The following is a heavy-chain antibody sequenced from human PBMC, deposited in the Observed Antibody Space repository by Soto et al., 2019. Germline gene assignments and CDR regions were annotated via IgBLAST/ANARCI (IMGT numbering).Heavy chain of an antibody. CDR1: GFTFSSYG. J-gene: IGHJ4*02. Sequence: QVQLVESGGVVVQPGRSLRLSCAASGFTFSSYGMNWVRQAPGKGLEWVAVISYEGSNKYYADSVKGRFTISRDNSKNTLYLQMNSLRAEDTAVYYCANMDYWGKGTLVTVSS. CDR2: ISYEGSNK. V-gene: IGHV3-30*18. CDR3: ANMDY.